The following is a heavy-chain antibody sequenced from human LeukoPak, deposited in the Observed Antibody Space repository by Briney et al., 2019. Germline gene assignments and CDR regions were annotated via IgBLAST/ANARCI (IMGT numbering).Heavy chain of an antibody. J-gene: IGHJ4*02. CDR3: ARAIDGGNGY. D-gene: IGHD4-23*01. Sequence: GGSLRLSCAASGFTFSSYSMNWVRQAPGKGLEWVSYISSSSGTIYYADSVKGRFTISRDNAKNSLYLQMNSLRAEDTAVYYCARAIDGGNGYWGQGTLVTVSS. CDR2: ISSSSGTI. CDR1: GFTFSSYS. V-gene: IGHV3-48*04.